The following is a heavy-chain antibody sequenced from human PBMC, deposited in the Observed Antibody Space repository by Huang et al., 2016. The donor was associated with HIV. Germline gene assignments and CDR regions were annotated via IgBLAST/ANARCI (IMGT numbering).Heavy chain of an antibody. Sequence: EVQLLESGGGLVQAGGSQRLSCAASGFSFSDYAMTWVRQDPGKGLEGVSAISGSGTTYYRDSVKGRFTISRDNSKNTLFLQTNSLRVEDTAVYYCAKIISNWPLYYMDVWGKGTTVTVSS. V-gene: IGHV3-23*01. D-gene: IGHD6-13*01. CDR3: AKIISNWPLYYMDV. J-gene: IGHJ6*03. CDR2: ISGSGTT. CDR1: GFSFSDYA.